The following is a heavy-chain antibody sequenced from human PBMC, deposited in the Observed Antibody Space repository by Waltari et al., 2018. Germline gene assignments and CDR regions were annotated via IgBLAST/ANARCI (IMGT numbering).Heavy chain of an antibody. V-gene: IGHV4-34*01. CDR1: GGSFSGYY. Sequence: QVQLQESGPGLVKPSETLSLTCAVYGGSFSGYYWSWIRQPPGKGLEWIGEINHSGSTYYNPSLKSRVTISVDTSKNQFSLKLSSVTAADTAVYYCARLRFSTNWNDDYWGQGTLVTVSP. CDR3: ARLRFSTNWNDDY. D-gene: IGHD1-1*01. J-gene: IGHJ4*02. CDR2: INHSGST.